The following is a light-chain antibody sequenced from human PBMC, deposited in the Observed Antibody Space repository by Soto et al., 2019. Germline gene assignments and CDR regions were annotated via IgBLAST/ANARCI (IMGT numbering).Light chain of an antibody. J-gene: IGKJ4*01. CDR3: QQYYSTPLT. V-gene: IGKV4-1*01. CDR1: QSVLYSSNNKNY. CDR2: WAS. Sequence: DIVMTQSPDSLAVSLGERATINCKSSQSVLYSSNNKNYLAWYQQKPGQPPKLLIYWASTRESGVPDRFSGRGSGTDFTLTISSRQAEDVAVYYCQQYYSTPLTFGGGTKVELK.